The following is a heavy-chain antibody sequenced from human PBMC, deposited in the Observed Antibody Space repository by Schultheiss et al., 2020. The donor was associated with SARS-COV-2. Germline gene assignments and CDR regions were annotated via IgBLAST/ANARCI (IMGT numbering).Heavy chain of an antibody. D-gene: IGHD6-13*01. CDR3: TTGPIQYSSSWYNYFDY. J-gene: IGHJ4*02. Sequence: GESLKISCAASGFTFSNAWMSWVRQAPGKGLEWVGRIKSKTDGGTTDYAAPVKGRFTISRDDSKNTLYLQMNSLKTEDTAVYYCTTGPIQYSSSWYNYFDYWGQGTLVTVSS. CDR1: GFTFSNAW. CDR2: IKSKTDGGTT. V-gene: IGHV3-15*01.